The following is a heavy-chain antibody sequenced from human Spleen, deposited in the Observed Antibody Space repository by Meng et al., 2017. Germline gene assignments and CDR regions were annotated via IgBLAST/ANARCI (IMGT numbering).Heavy chain of an antibody. CDR3: VRALGSCSSTSCFMTDGRDAFDI. V-gene: IGHV1-24*01. CDR2: FDPEDGET. D-gene: IGHD2-2*01. CDR1: GDTPSELS. J-gene: IGHJ3*02. Sequence: ASAKVFCYVSGDTPSELSMHWVRQAPGKGLEWMGGFDPEDGETIYAQKFQGRVTMTEDTSTDTAYMELSSLRSEDTAVYYCVRALGSCSSTSCFMTDGRDAFDIWGQGTMVTVSS.